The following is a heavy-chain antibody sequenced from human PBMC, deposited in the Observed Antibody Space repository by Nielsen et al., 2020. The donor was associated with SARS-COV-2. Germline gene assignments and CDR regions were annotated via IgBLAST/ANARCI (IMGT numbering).Heavy chain of an antibody. V-gene: IGHV3-48*02. CDR3: AKDMGPVIWYFDL. Sequence: GESLKISCAASGFALSSYSMNWVRQAPGKGLDWVSFITSTSNIIHYADSVKGRFTISRDNAKNSLYLQMNSLRDEDTAVYYCAKDMGPVIWYFDLWGRGTLVTVSS. D-gene: IGHD3-10*01. J-gene: IGHJ2*01. CDR1: GFALSSYS. CDR2: ITSTSNII.